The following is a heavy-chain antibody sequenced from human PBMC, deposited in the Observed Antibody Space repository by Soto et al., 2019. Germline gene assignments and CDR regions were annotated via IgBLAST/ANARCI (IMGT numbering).Heavy chain of an antibody. V-gene: IGHV3-23*01. Sequence: EVQLLESGGGLVQPGGSLRLSCAASGFTCSSYAMSWVRQAPGKGLEWVSAISGSGGSTYYADSVKGRFTISRDNSKNTLYLQINSLGDEDMAVYYCAWFLTDYDYIWGSYRVNYWGQGTLVTVSS. J-gene: IGHJ4*02. CDR2: ISGSGGST. D-gene: IGHD3-16*02. CDR3: AWFLTDYDYIWGSYRVNY. CDR1: GFTCSSYA.